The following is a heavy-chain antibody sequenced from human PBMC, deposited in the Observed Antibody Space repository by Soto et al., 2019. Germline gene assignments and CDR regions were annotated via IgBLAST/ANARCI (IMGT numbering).Heavy chain of an antibody. Sequence: QVQLVQSGAEVTKPGASVKVSCKASGYTFTSYDINWVRQATGQGLEWMGWMSPNSGATGYAQKFQGRVTRTRDTSISTVYMELSNLRSEDTAIYYCARGVDTGVDVWGPGSTVTVSS. J-gene: IGHJ6*02. CDR3: ARGVDTGVDV. CDR2: MSPNSGAT. V-gene: IGHV1-8*01. D-gene: IGHD1-1*01. CDR1: GYTFTSYD.